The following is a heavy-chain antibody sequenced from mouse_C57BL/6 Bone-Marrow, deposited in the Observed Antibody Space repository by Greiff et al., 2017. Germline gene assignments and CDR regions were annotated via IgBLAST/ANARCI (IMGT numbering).Heavy chain of an antibody. CDR2: IYPRSGNT. J-gene: IGHJ3*01. Sequence: QVQLKESGAELARPGASVKLSCKASGYTFTSYGISWVKQRTGQGLEWIGEIYPRSGNTYYNEKFKGKATLTADKSSSTAYMELRSLTSEDSAVYFCASDYYGSWFAYWGQGTLVTVSA. CDR3: ASDYYGSWFAY. V-gene: IGHV1-81*01. D-gene: IGHD1-1*01. CDR1: GYTFTSYG.